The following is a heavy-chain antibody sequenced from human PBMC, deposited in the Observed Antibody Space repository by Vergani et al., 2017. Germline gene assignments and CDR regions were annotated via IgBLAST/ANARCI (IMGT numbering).Heavy chain of an antibody. CDR1: GYTFTGYY. J-gene: IGHJ4*02. CDR2: INAYNGNT. CDR3: ARRSGYEFSYGYDY. V-gene: IGHV1-18*04. Sequence: QVQLVQSGAEVKKPGASVKVSCKASGYTFTGYYMHWVRQAPGQGLEWMGWINAYNGNTNYAQKLQGRVTMTTDTSTSTAYMELRSLRSDDTAVYYCARRSGYEFSYGYDYWGQGTLVTVSS. D-gene: IGHD5-12*01.